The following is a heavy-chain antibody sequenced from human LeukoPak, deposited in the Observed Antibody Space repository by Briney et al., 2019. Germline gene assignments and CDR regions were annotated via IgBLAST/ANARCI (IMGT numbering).Heavy chain of an antibody. CDR1: GFNFRSAW. J-gene: IGHJ6*04. CDR3: GGRRV. CDR2: VRSKSDAGTM. V-gene: IGHV3-15*01. Sequence: PGGSLRLSCTASGFNFRSAWMSWARQAPGKGLEWVGRVRSKSDAGTMDYAAHVQGRFSISRDVSKNMVYLDMNSLKTEDTAVYYCGGRRVWGNGTVVTVSS. D-gene: IGHD3-16*01.